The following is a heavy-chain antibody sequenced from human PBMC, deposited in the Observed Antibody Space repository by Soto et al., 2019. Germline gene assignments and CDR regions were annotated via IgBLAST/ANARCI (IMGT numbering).Heavy chain of an antibody. J-gene: IGHJ4*02. Sequence: EVQLLESGGGLVQPGGSLRLSCAASGFTFSSYAMRWVRQAPVKGLEWVSAISGSGGSTYYADSVKGRCTISRDNAKNTLYLQMNSLRAEDTAVYYCARRGSGSYYCYWGQGTLVTVSS. CDR1: GFTFSSYA. D-gene: IGHD1-26*01. V-gene: IGHV3-23*01. CDR3: ARRGSGSYYCY. CDR2: ISGSGGST.